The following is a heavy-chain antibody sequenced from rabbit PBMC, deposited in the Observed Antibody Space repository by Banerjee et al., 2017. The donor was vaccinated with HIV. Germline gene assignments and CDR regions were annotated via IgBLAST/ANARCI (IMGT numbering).Heavy chain of an antibody. D-gene: IGHD6-1*01. J-gene: IGHJ4*01. CDR1: GFSFSSSYF. Sequence: QSLEESGGDLVKPGASLTLTCTASGFSFSSSYFMCWVRQAPGKGLEWIGCKNTGSGSAYYASWVISRFTISKTSSTTVTLQMTSLTAADTATYFCARGAAVTSYDYYFNLWGPGTLVTVS. CDR2: KNTGSGSA. V-gene: IGHV1S40*01. CDR3: ARGAAVTSYDYYFNL.